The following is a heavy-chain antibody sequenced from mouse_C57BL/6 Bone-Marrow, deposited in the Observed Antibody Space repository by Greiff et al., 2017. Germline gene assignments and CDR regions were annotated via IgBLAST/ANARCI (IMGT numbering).Heavy chain of an antibody. CDR3: TGTCFAY. CDR2: IDPENGDT. CDR1: GFNIKDDY. J-gene: IGHJ3*01. Sequence: VQLQQSGAELVRPGASVKLSCTASGFNIKDDYMHWVKQRPEQGLEWIGWIDPENGDTEYASKFQGKATITADTSSNTAYLQLSSLTSADAAVYYCTGTCFAYWGQGTLVTVSA. V-gene: IGHV14-4*01.